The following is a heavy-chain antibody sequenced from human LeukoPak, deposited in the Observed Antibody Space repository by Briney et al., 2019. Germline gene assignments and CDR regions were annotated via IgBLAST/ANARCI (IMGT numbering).Heavy chain of an antibody. CDR3: AKEGGWDYESSGYPFDP. Sequence: PGGSLRLSCAASGFTFSSYAMSWVRQAPGKGLEWVSAISGSGGSTYYADSVKGRFTISRDNSKNTLYLQMNSLRAEDTAVYYCAKEGGWDYESSGYPFDPWGQGTLVTVSS. CDR1: GFTFSSYA. D-gene: IGHD3-22*01. J-gene: IGHJ5*02. V-gene: IGHV3-23*01. CDR2: ISGSGGST.